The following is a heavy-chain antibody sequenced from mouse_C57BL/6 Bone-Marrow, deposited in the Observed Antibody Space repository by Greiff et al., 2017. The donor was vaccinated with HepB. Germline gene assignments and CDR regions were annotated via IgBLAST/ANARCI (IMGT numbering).Heavy chain of an antibody. CDR3: ARGDGDYAMDY. CDR2: ISYDGSN. J-gene: IGHJ4*01. D-gene: IGHD2-3*01. V-gene: IGHV3-6*01. CDR1: GYSITSGYY. Sequence: EVQLQESGPGLVKPSQSLSLTCSVTGYSITSGYYWNWIRQFPGNKLEWMGYISYDGSNNYNPSLKNRISITRDTSKNQFFLKLNSVTTEDTATYYCARGDGDYAMDYWGQGTSVTVSS.